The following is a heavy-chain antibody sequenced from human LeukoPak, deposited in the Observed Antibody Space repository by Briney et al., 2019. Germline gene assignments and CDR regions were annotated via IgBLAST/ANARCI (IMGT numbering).Heavy chain of an antibody. J-gene: IGHJ4*03. V-gene: IGHV4-30-4*01. Sequence: PSQTLSLTCTVSGASISSGGYYWNWIRQPPGKGLEGIGYIYYSRSTSYSPSLKSRLTISVDTSKNQFSLKLSSVTAADTAVYYCARDGYNSGYFDYWRQGTLVTVSS. CDR1: GASISSGGYY. CDR2: IYYSRST. CDR3: ARDGYNSGYFDY. D-gene: IGHD5-24*01.